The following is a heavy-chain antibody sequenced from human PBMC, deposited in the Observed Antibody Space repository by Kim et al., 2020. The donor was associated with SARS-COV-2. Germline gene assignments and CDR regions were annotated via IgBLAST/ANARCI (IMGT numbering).Heavy chain of an antibody. J-gene: IGHJ6*02. CDR3: AREGLWFGELLSHYYGMDV. CDR2: TRNKANSYTT. V-gene: IGHV3-72*01. Sequence: GGSLRLSCAASGFTFSDHYMDWVRQAPGKGLEWVGRTRNKANSYTTEYAASVKGRFTISRDDSKNSLYLQMNSLKTEDTAVYYCAREGLWFGELLSHYYGMDVWGQGTTVTVSS. CDR1: GFTFSDHY. D-gene: IGHD3-10*01.